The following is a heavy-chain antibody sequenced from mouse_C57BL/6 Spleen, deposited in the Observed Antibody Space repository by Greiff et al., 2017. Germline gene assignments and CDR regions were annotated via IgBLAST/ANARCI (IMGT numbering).Heavy chain of an antibody. Sequence: VQLQESDAELVKPGASVKISCKVSGYTFTDHTIHWMKQRPEQGREWIGYIYPRDGSTKYNEKFKGKATLTVDKSSSTAYMQLSSLTSEESAVYYGALNYSNLGWFAYWGQGTLVTVSA. CDR3: ALNYSNLGWFAY. V-gene: IGHV1-78*01. CDR1: GYTFTDHT. D-gene: IGHD2-5*01. CDR2: IYPRDGST. J-gene: IGHJ3*01.